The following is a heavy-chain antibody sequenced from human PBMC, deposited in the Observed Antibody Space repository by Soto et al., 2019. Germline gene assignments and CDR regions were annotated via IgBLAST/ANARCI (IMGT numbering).Heavy chain of an antibody. CDR1: GFTFSNYA. Sequence: LRLSCAGSGFTFSNYAMSWVRQAPGKGLEWVSAISSAVNTYYADSVKGRFTISRDNSKNTLSLQMNSLRAEDTAVYYCAKQVRDGTSSPYYFDYWGQGTLVTVSS. CDR2: ISSAVNT. J-gene: IGHJ4*02. CDR3: AKQVRDGTSSPYYFDY. D-gene: IGHD6-6*01. V-gene: IGHV3-23*01.